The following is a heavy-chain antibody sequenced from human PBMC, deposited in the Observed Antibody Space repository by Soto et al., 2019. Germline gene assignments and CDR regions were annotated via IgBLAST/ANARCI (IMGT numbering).Heavy chain of an antibody. D-gene: IGHD2-21*02. CDR2: INPSTGVT. CDR3: VRSPGDFRYGMEA. CDR1: GYSFTDYY. Sequence: QVQLVQSGAEVKKPGASVKVSCKASGYSFTDYYMHWVRQAPGQGPEWLGWINPSTGVTDFAQKFQGWVTMPRDTSISPAYMELSRLTSDDPAVYYCVRSPGDFRYGMEAWGQGTRVTVSS. V-gene: IGHV1-2*04. J-gene: IGHJ6*02.